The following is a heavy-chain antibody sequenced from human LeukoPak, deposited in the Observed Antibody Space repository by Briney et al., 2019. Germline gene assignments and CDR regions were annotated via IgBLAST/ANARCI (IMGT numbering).Heavy chain of an antibody. J-gene: IGHJ6*02. Sequence: GESLKISCKGSGYSFTSYWIGWVRQMPGKGLEWMGIIYPGDSDTRYSPSFQGQVTISADKSISTAYLQWSSLKASDTAMYYCARAGYCSGGSCYSGEYCYYGMDVWGQGTTVTVSS. CDR1: GYSFTSYW. V-gene: IGHV5-51*01. CDR3: ARAGYCSGGSCYSGEYCYYGMDV. D-gene: IGHD2-15*01. CDR2: IYPGDSDT.